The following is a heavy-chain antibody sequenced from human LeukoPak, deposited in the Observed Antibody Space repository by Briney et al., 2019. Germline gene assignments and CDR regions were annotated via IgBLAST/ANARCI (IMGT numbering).Heavy chain of an antibody. J-gene: IGHJ4*02. CDR2: IYYSGST. CDR1: GGSISSSSYY. CDR3: ARTYSSGWYISPDY. D-gene: IGHD6-19*01. V-gene: IGHV4-39*01. Sequence: PSETLSLTCTVSGGSISSSSYYWGWIRQPPGKGLEWIGSIYYSGSTYYNPSLKSRVTISVDTSKNQFSLKLSSVTAADTAVYYCARTYSSGWYISPDYWGQGTLVTVS.